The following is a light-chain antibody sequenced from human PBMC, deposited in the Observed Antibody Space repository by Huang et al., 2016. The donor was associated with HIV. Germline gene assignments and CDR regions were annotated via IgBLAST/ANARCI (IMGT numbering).Light chain of an antibody. CDR1: RGISTF. Sequence: IEMTQSPPSLSASVGDRVTLTCRASRGISTFFSWYQQKPGKPPTLLIYAASILHSGVSSRFSGSGSGTDFTLTISSLQPEDVAYYYCQKYDSAPRTFGQGTKVEL. V-gene: IGKV1-27*01. CDR3: QKYDSAPRT. CDR2: AAS. J-gene: IGKJ1*01.